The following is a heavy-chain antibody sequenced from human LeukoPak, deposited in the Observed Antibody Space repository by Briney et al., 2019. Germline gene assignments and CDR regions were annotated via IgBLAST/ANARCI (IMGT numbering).Heavy chain of an antibody. CDR1: GYTFTNYY. CDR2: INPSVGST. Sequence: GASVKVSCKASGYTFTNYYLHWVRQAPGQGLEWMGIINPSVGSTTYTQKLQGRVAMTRDTSTSTVYMELSSLRSEDTAVYYCARGGLLGLRNWFDPWGQGTLATVSS. V-gene: IGHV1-46*04. CDR3: ARGGLLGLRNWFDP. D-gene: IGHD3-10*01. J-gene: IGHJ5*02.